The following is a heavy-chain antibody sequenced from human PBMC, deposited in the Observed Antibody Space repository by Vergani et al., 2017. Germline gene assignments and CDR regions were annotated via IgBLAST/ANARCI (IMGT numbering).Heavy chain of an antibody. Sequence: EVQMVESGGGLVKPGGSLRLSCVGSGFTFSHYRMNWGRQAPGKGLELVSSISGNNDDVYYADSVKGRFNISRDNAKKSLYLDMSSLRAEDTAVDDCARDSPMGSDWGQGTLVTVSS. CDR1: GFTFSHYR. CDR3: ARDSPMGSD. V-gene: IGHV3-21*01. D-gene: IGHD3-10*01. CDR2: ISGNNDDV. J-gene: IGHJ4*02.